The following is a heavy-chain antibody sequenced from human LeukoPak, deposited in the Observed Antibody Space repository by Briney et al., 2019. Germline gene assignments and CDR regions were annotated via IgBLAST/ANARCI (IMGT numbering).Heavy chain of an antibody. V-gene: IGHV1-69*06. CDR2: IIPIFGTA. J-gene: IGHJ5*02. CDR3: ARGITGTTGRNWFDL. CDR1: GGTFSSYA. D-gene: IGHD1-7*01. Sequence: GASVKVSCKASGGTFSSYAISWVRQAPGQGLEWMGGIIPIFGTANYAQKFQGRVTITADKSTSTAYMELSSLRSEDTAVYYCARGITGTTGRNWFDLWGQGTLVTVSS.